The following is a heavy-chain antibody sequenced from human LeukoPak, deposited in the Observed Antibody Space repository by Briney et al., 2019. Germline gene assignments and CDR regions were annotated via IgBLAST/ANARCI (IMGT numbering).Heavy chain of an antibody. CDR2: IKQDGSEK. D-gene: IGHD3-10*01. CDR3: ARPLMYYYGSETYFWFDP. Sequence: GGSLRLSCAASGFTFSSFAMIWVRQPPGKGLEWVANIKQDGSEKYYVDSVKGRFTISRDNAKNSLSLQMNSLRAEDTAVYYCARPLMYYYGSETYFWFDPWGQGTLVTVSS. CDR1: GFTFSSFA. J-gene: IGHJ5*02. V-gene: IGHV3-7*01.